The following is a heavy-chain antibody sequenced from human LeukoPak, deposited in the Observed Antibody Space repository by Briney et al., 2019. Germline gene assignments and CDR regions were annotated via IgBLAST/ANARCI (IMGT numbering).Heavy chain of an antibody. V-gene: IGHV4-59*01. CDR3: ARDHYYDSSGLNWFDP. CDR1: GGSISSYY. Sequence: PSEALSLTCTVSGGSISSYYWSWIRRPPGKGLEWIGYIYYSGSTNYNPSLKSRVTISVDTSKNQFSLKLSSVTAADTAVYYCARDHYYDSSGLNWFDPWGQGTLVTVPS. D-gene: IGHD3-22*01. CDR2: IYYSGST. J-gene: IGHJ5*02.